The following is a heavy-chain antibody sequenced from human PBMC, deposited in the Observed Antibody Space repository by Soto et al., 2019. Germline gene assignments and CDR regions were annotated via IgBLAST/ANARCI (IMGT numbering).Heavy chain of an antibody. D-gene: IGHD2-15*01. Sequence: QVQLQQWGAGLLKPSETLSLTCAVYGGSFSGYYWSWIRQPPGKGLEWIGEINHSGSTNYNPSLTSRVTISVDTSKNPFSLQLSSVTAADTAVYYCARGGPVYCSGGSCDFDYWGQGTLVTVSS. CDR2: INHSGST. CDR3: ARGGPVYCSGGSCDFDY. J-gene: IGHJ4*02. V-gene: IGHV4-34*01. CDR1: GGSFSGYY.